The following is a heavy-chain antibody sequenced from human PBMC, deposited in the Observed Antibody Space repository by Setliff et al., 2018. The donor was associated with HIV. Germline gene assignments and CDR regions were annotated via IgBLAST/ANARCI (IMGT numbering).Heavy chain of an antibody. V-gene: IGHV1-18*01. D-gene: IGHD6-19*01. J-gene: IGHJ4*02. CDR2: ISTYNRDT. CDR1: GYTFLSYG. Sequence: GASVKVSCKVSGYTFLSYGISWVRQAPGQGLEWMGWISTYNRDTNSAQKFEDRLSLSTNSPTSTAYMELRSLRSDDTAIYYCARGKYNSGWYDVHYYFDNWGQGTLVTVSS. CDR3: ARGKYNSGWYDVHYYFDN.